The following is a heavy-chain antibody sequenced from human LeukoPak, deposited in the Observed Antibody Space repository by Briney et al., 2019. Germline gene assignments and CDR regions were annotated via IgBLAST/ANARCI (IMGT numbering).Heavy chain of an antibody. D-gene: IGHD6-13*01. J-gene: IGHJ2*01. CDR1: GDSISSRSDF. V-gene: IGHV4-39*01. Sequence: PSETLSLTCSVSGDSISSRSDFWGWIRQPPGKGLEWIGSFYYTGITYYNPSLKRRLTMSVDTSKNQLSLRLTSVTAADTALYYCARHMAAGNNAWYFDLWGRGTLVTVSS. CDR3: ARHMAAGNNAWYFDL. CDR2: FYYTGIT.